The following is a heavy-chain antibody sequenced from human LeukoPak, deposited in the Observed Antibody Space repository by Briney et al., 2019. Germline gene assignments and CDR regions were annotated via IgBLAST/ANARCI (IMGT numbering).Heavy chain of an antibody. Sequence: SETLSLTCTVSGGSISSSSYYWGWIRQPPGKGLEWIGSIYYSGSTYYNPSLKSRVTISVDTSKNQFSLKLSSVTAADTAVYYCVRPPYQPLWIDYWGQGTLVTVSS. J-gene: IGHJ4*02. D-gene: IGHD2-2*01. CDR2: IYYSGST. CDR1: GGSISSSSYY. CDR3: VRPPYQPLWIDY. V-gene: IGHV4-39*01.